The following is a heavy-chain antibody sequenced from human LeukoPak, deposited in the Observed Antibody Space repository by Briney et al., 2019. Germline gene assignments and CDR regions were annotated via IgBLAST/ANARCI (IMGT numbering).Heavy chain of an antibody. CDR1: GYSISSGYY. V-gene: IGHV4-38-2*02. CDR2: IYHSGST. CDR3: ARDQLGYCSGGSCYSGSFDY. J-gene: IGHJ4*02. D-gene: IGHD2-15*01. Sequence: SETLSLTCTVSGYSISSGYYWGWIRQPPGKGLEWIGSIYHSGSTYYNPSLKSRVTISVDTSKNQFSLKLSSVTAADTAVYYCARDQLGYCSGGSCYSGSFDYWGQGTLVTVSS.